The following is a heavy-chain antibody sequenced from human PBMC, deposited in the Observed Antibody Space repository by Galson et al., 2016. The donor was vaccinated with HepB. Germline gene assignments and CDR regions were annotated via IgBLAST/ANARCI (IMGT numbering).Heavy chain of an antibody. CDR1: GGSMSGHY. V-gene: IGHV4-4*07. Sequence: SETLSLTCTVSGGSMSGHYWSWIRKPAGKGLEWIGRVHISGSTNKNPSFASRVTMSVDTSTNQFSLRLTSVTAADTAVYYCSRSSVDANWYFDLWGRGTLITVSS. D-gene: IGHD2-8*01. CDR3: SRSSVDANWYFDL. CDR2: VHISGST. J-gene: IGHJ2*01.